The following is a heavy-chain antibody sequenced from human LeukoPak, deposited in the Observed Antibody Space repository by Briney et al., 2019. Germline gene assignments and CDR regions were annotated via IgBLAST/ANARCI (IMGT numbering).Heavy chain of an antibody. J-gene: IGHJ4*02. CDR2: ISNDGSST. CDR1: GFTFSNYW. CDR3: ARRLLGGSGSYYLDY. D-gene: IGHD6-19*01. V-gene: IGHV3-74*01. Sequence: GGSLRLSCAAAGFTFSNYWMHWVRQAPGKGLVWVSRISNDGSSTHYADSVEGRFTISRDNAKNTLYLQMNSLRAEDTAVYYCARRLLGGSGSYYLDYWGQGTLVTVSS.